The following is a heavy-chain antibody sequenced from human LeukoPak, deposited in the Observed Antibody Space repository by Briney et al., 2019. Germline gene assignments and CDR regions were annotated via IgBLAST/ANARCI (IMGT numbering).Heavy chain of an antibody. CDR3: ARGGGWSDYYYYMDV. CDR2: IVPIFGTA. V-gene: IGHV1-69*05. CDR1: GGTFSSYA. Sequence: SVKVSCKASGGTFSSYAISWVRQAPGQGLEWMGGIVPIFGTANYAQKFQGRVTITTDESTSTAYMELSSLRSEDTAVYYCARGGGWSDYYYYMDVWGKGTTVTVSS. J-gene: IGHJ6*03. D-gene: IGHD6-19*01.